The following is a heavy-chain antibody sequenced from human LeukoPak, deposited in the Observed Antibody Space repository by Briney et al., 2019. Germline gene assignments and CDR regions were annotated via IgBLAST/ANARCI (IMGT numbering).Heavy chain of an antibody. J-gene: IGHJ4*02. V-gene: IGHV4-39*01. D-gene: IGHD1-26*01. Sequence: SETLSLTCTVSGGSISSSSYYWGWIRQPPGKGLEWIGSIYYSGSTYYNPSLKSRVTISVDTSKNQFPLKLSSVTAADTAVYYCARLRREQLDFDYWGQGTLVTVSS. CDR3: ARLRREQLDFDY. CDR2: IYYSGST. CDR1: GGSISSSSYY.